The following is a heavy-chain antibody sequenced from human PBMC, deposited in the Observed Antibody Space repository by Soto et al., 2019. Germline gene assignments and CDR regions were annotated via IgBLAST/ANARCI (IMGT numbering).Heavy chain of an antibody. CDR3: AKDLDY. J-gene: IGHJ4*02. V-gene: IGHV3-43*01. CDR1: GFTFDDYT. Sequence: EVQLVESGGVVVQPGGSLRLSSAASGFTFDDYTMHWVRQAPGKGLEWVSLISWDGGSTYYADSVNGRFTISRDNSKNSLYLQMNSLRTEETALYYCAKDLDYWGQGTLVTVCS. CDR2: ISWDGGST.